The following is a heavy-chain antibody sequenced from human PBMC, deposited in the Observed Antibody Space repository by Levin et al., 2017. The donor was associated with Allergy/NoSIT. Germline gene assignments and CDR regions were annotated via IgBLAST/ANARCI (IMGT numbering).Heavy chain of an antibody. V-gene: IGHV4-4*07. J-gene: IGHJ6*02. Sequence: PSETLSLTCTVSGGSISSYYWSWIRQPAGKGLEWIGRIYTSGSTNYNPSLKSRVTMSVDTSKNQFSLKLSSVTAADTAVYYCGGSGSQATYYYYYGMDVWGQGTTVTVSS. D-gene: IGHD3-10*01. CDR3: GGSGSQATYYYYYGMDV. CDR2: IYTSGST. CDR1: GGSISSYY.